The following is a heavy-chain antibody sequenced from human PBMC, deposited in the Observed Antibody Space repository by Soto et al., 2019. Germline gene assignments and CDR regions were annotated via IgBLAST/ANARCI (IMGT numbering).Heavy chain of an antibody. CDR1: GYTFTSYG. Sequence: SVKVSCKASGYTFTSYGISWVRQAPGQGLEWMGGISAIIGTANYAQKLQGRVTITADESTSTAYMELSSLRSEDTAVYYCARDPDYYDSSGYPSPDAFDIWGQGTMVTVSS. D-gene: IGHD3-22*01. J-gene: IGHJ3*02. CDR2: ISAIIGTA. CDR3: ARDPDYYDSSGYPSPDAFDI. V-gene: IGHV1-69*13.